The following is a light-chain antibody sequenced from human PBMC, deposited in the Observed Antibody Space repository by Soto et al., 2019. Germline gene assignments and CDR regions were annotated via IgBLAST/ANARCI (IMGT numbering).Light chain of an antibody. J-gene: IGKJ1*01. CDR1: QSISSN. CDR3: QQYNNWPQGT. V-gene: IGKV3-15*01. Sequence: EIVMTQSPATLSVSPGERATLSCRASQSISSNLAWHQQKPGQAPRLLIYGASTRATGIPARFSGSGSGTEFTLTISSLQSEDFAVYYCQQYNNWPQGTFGQGTKVDIK. CDR2: GAS.